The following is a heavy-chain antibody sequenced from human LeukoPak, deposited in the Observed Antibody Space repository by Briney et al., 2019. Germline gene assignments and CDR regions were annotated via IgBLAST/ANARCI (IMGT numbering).Heavy chain of an antibody. D-gene: IGHD3-10*01. CDR2: IWYDGSNK. Sequence: GSLRLSCAASGFTFSSYGMHWVRQAPGKGLEWVAAIWYDGSNKYYADSVKGRFTISRDNSKNTLYLQMNSLRAEDTAVYYCARDWYYGSGSFDYWGQGTLVTVSS. CDR1: GFTFSSYG. CDR3: ARDWYYGSGSFDY. J-gene: IGHJ4*02. V-gene: IGHV3-33*01.